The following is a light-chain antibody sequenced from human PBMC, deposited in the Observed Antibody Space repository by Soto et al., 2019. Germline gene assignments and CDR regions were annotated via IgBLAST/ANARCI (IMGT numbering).Light chain of an antibody. CDR1: QSISNW. J-gene: IGKJ1*01. CDR2: HAS. CDR3: QQYMSYS. V-gene: IGKV1-5*01. Sequence: IQMTPSTSTLPASVXERVNITCRASQSISNWLAWYQQKPGTAPKLLIYHASNLESGVPARFSGSGSGTEFTLTISSMQPDDFATYYCQQYMSYSFGQGTKVDIK.